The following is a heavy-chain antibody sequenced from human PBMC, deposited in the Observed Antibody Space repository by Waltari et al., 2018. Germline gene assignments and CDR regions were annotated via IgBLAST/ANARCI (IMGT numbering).Heavy chain of an antibody. CDR2: ISSSSSTI. D-gene: IGHD4-4*01. CDR3: ARDSNKKYFQH. Sequence: EVQLVESGGGLVRPGGSLRLSCAASGSTSNSYIMTWVRQAPGKGLEWVSYISSSSSTIYYADSVKGRFTISRDNAKNSLYLQMNSLRAEDTAVYYCARDSNKKYFQHWGQGTLVTVSS. J-gene: IGHJ1*01. CDR1: GSTSNSYI. V-gene: IGHV3-48*01.